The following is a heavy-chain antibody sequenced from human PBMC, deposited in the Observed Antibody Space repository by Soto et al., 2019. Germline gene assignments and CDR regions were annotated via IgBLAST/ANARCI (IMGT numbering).Heavy chain of an antibody. V-gene: IGHV3-33*01. D-gene: IGHD5-12*01. CDR1: GFTLNRYD. J-gene: IGHJ4*02. CDR2: TWYDGSKT. CDR3: ARDLNAQQEWLRSEYDH. Sequence: QVQLVESGGGVVQPGRSLRLSCAASGFTLNRYDMYWVRQAPGKGLEWVAVTWYDGSKTYYGESVKGRFTVSRDNSKNTVYLQMASLRAEDTAVYYCARDLNAQQEWLRSEYDHWGQGTLVTVSS.